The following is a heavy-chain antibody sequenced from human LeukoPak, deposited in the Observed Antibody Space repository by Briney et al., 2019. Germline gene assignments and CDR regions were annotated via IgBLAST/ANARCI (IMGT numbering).Heavy chain of an antibody. V-gene: IGHV3-30*02. CDR2: IRYDGSNK. D-gene: IGHD3-22*01. Sequence: PGGSLRLSCAASGFTFSSYGMHWVCQAPGKGLEWVAFIRYDGSNKYYADSVKGRFTISRDNSKNTLYLQMNSLRAEDTAVYYCAKDRYYYDSSGNSVFDYWGQGTLVTVSS. CDR3: AKDRYYYDSSGNSVFDY. J-gene: IGHJ4*02. CDR1: GFTFSSYG.